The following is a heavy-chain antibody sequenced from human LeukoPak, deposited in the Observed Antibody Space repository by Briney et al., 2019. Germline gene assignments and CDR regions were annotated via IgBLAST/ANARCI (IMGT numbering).Heavy chain of an antibody. J-gene: IGHJ3*02. V-gene: IGHV3-69-1*01. CDR3: ARTSLRTFHI. Sequence: GGSLRLSCAASGFTFSNAWMSWVRQAPGKGLEWVSYISTSSTISYADSVKGRFTISRDNAKNSLYLQMNSLRDEDTAVYYCARTSLRTFHIWGQGTMVTVSS. CDR1: GFTFSNAW. CDR2: ISTSSTI.